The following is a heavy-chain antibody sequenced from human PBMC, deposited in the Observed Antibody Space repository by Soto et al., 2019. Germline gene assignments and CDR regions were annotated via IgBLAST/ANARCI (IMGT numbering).Heavy chain of an antibody. J-gene: IGHJ4*02. CDR3: ARGEYDILTGYSWTCDY. V-gene: IGHV4-59*01. Sequence: SETLSLTCTVSGGSISSYYWSWIRQPPGKGLEWIGYIYYSGSTNYNPSLKSRVTISVDTSKNQFSLKLSSVTAADTAVYYCARGEYDILTGYSWTCDYWGQGTLVTVSS. D-gene: IGHD3-9*01. CDR1: GGSISSYY. CDR2: IYYSGST.